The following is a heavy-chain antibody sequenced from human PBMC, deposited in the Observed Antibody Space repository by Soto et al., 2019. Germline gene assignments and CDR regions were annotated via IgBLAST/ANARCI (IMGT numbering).Heavy chain of an antibody. J-gene: IGHJ5*02. CDR2: IYYSGST. V-gene: IGHV4-30-4*01. D-gene: IGHD3-22*01. CDR1: GGSISSGDYY. Sequence: SETLSLTCTVSGGSISSGDYYWSWFRQPPGKGLEWIGYIYYSGSTYYNPSLKSRVTISVDTSKNQFSLKLSSVTAEDTAIYYCARAAYYNNYSALRAWFDPWGQGTPVTVSS. CDR3: ARAAYYNNYSALRAWFDP.